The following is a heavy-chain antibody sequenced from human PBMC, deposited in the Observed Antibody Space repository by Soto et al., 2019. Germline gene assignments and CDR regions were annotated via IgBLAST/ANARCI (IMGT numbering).Heavy chain of an antibody. D-gene: IGHD3-22*01. CDR3: ARLERYYDSSTNWFDP. V-gene: IGHV5-51*01. J-gene: IGHJ5*02. CDR2: IYPGDSDT. Sequence: GESLKISCKGSGYSFTSYWIGWVRQMPGKGLEWMGIIYPGDSDTRYSPSFQGQVTISADKSISTAYLQWSSLKASDTAMYYCARLERYYDSSTNWFDPWGQGTLVTVSS. CDR1: GYSFTSYW.